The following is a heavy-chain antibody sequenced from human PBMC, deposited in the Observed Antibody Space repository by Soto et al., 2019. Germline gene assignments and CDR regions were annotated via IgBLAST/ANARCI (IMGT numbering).Heavy chain of an antibody. CDR2: IYYSGST. V-gene: IGHV4-31*03. Sequence: SETLSLTYTVSGGSISSGGYYWTWIRQHPGKGLEWTGYIYYSGSTYYNPSLKSRVTISVDTSKNQFSLKLSSVTAADTAVYYCARASLGYCSSTSCRSNWFDPWGQGTLVTVSS. J-gene: IGHJ5*02. CDR1: GGSISSGGYY. D-gene: IGHD2-2*01. CDR3: ARASLGYCSSTSCRSNWFDP.